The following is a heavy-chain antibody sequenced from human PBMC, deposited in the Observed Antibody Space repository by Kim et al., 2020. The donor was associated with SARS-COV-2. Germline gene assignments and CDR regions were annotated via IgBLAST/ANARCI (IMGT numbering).Heavy chain of an antibody. CDR1: GYTFTGYF. V-gene: IGHV1-2*06. J-gene: IGHJ6*02. CDR2: INPFSGAR. Sequence: ASVKVSCKASGYTFTGYFIHWVRQAPGQGLEWLGRINPFSGARNFAQKFQGRLTMTRDTSISTAYMELVSLRSDDTAVYYCAREKGQDGMDVWGQGTT. CDR3: AREKGQDGMDV.